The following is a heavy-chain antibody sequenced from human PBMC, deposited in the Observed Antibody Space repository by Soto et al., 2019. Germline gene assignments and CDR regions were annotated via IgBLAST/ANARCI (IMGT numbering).Heavy chain of an antibody. CDR2: ISYDGSNK. D-gene: IGHD6-19*01. CDR3: ARDGSGGVSDAFDI. Sequence: QVQLVESGGGVVQPGRSLRLSCAASGFTFSSYAMHWVRQAPGKGLEWVAVISYDGSNKYYADSVKGRFTISRDNSKNTLYLQMNSLRAEDTAVYYCARDGSGGVSDAFDIWGQGTMVTVSS. J-gene: IGHJ3*02. CDR1: GFTFSSYA. V-gene: IGHV3-30-3*01.